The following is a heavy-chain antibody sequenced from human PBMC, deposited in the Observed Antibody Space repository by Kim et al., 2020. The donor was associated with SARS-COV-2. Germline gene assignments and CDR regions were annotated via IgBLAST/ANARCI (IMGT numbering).Heavy chain of an antibody. CDR3: AREGFVWSGYLSYNWFDP. V-gene: IGHV1-2*02. D-gene: IGHD3-3*01. CDR2: INPNSGGT. CDR1: GYTFTGYY. Sequence: ASVKVSCKASGYTFTGYYMHWVRQAPGQGLEWMGWINPNSGGTNYAQKFQGRVTMTRDTSISTAYMELSRLRSDDTAVYYCAREGFVWSGYLSYNWFDPWGQGTLVTVSS. J-gene: IGHJ5*02.